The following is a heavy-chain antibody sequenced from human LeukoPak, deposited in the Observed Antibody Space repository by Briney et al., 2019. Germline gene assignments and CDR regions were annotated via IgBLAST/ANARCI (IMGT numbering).Heavy chain of an antibody. V-gene: IGHV1-18*01. D-gene: IGHD4-17*01. CDR2: ISAYNGNT. CDR1: GYTFTSYG. CDR3: ARXKPTVTTLGAFDI. J-gene: IGHJ3*02. Sequence: ASVKVSCKASGYTFTSYGISWVRQAPGQGLEWMGWISAYNGNTNYAQKLQGRVTMTTDTSTSTAYMELRSLRSDDTAVYYCARXKPTVTTLGAFDIWGQGTMVTVSS.